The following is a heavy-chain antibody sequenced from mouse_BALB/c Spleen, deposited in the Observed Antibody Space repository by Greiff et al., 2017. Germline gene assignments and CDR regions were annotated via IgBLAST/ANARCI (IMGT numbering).Heavy chain of an antibody. Sequence: QVQLQQSGAELVRPGVSVKISCKGSGYTFTDYAMHWVKQSHAKSLEWIGVISTYYGDASYNQKFKGKATMTVDKSSSTAYMELARLTSEDSAIYYCARSGPYYAMDYWGQGTSVTVSS. J-gene: IGHJ4*01. CDR2: ISTYYGDA. V-gene: IGHV1S137*01. CDR1: GYTFTDYA. CDR3: ARSGPYYAMDY. D-gene: IGHD3-1*01.